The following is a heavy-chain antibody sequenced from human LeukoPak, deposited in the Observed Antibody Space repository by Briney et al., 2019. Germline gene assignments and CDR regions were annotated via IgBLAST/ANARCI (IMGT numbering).Heavy chain of an antibody. Sequence: GGSLRLSCAASGFTFSSYGMSWVRQAPGKGLEWVSSITGSGALTYYADSVKGRFTISKDNAMDTLFLQMNSLRADDTAVYYCAKDRVDGSGSQFDSWGQGSLVTVSS. D-gene: IGHD3-10*01. J-gene: IGHJ4*02. CDR1: GFTFSSYG. V-gene: IGHV3-23*01. CDR2: ITGSGALT. CDR3: AKDRVDGSGSQFDS.